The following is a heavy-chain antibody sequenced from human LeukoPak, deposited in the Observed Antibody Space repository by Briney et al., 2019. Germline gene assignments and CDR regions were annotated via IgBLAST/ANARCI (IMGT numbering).Heavy chain of an antibody. CDR2: IYTSGST. V-gene: IGHV4-4*07. J-gene: IGHJ2*01. D-gene: IGHD5-18*01. CDR1: GGSISSYY. CDR3: ARSEYSYGYPYWYFDL. Sequence: SETLSLTCTVSGGSISSYYWSWIRQPAGKGLEWIRRIYTSGSTNYNPSLKSRVTMSVDTSRNQFSLKLSSVTAADTAVYYCARSEYSYGYPYWYFDLWGRGTLVTVSS.